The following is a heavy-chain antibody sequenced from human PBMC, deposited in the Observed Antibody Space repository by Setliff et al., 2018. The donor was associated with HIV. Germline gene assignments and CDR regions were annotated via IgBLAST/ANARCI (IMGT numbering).Heavy chain of an antibody. Sequence: GASVKVSCKASGYTFASHSIHWVRQAPGQRLEWMGWVNGGNGKTDYAQKFQGRVTITRDTSASTAYMELSSLRSEDTAVYYCARDRVGYDSSGYDYWGQGTLVTVSS. J-gene: IGHJ4*02. CDR1: GYTFASHS. V-gene: IGHV1-3*01. CDR2: VNGGNGKT. D-gene: IGHD3-22*01. CDR3: ARDRVGYDSSGYDY.